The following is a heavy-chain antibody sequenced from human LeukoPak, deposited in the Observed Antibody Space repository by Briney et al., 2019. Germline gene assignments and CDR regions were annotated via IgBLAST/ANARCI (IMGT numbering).Heavy chain of an antibody. D-gene: IGHD6-19*01. Sequence: GGSLRLSCVASGFTFSNYGMHWVRQAPGKGLEWLAIIWYDGHNKYYADSVKGRFTISRDNSKNTLFLEMTDLRAEDTAVYYCAREWGLIAVAEGPRYWGQGALVTVSS. V-gene: IGHV3-33*01. CDR2: IWYDGHNK. J-gene: IGHJ4*02. CDR1: GFTFSNYG. CDR3: AREWGLIAVAEGPRY.